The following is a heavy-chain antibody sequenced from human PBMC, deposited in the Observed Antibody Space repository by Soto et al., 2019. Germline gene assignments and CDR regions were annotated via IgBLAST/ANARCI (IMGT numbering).Heavy chain of an antibody. CDR1: GYTFTGYS. V-gene: IGHV1-3*01. CDR2: INGDSDNT. J-gene: IGHJ4*02. D-gene: IGHD3-10*01. Sequence: QVHLVQSGAELKKPGASVKVSCKASGYTFTGYSMHWVRLAPGQRLEWMGCINGDSDNTKYSQNFQDRVTITKDTSASTVYMEVRSLRSEDTAVYHCARGDGPGSWLIDFWGQGTQVPVSS. CDR3: ARGDGPGSWLIDF.